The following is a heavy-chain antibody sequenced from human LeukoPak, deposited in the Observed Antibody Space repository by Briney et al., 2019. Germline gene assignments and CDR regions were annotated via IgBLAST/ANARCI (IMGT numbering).Heavy chain of an antibody. V-gene: IGHV3-7*04. D-gene: IGHD3-3*01. J-gene: IGHJ4*02. Sequence: GGSLRLSCAASGFIFSKSWMSWLRQTPEKGLEWVANIKEDGSGKYYVDSVKGRFTISRDNAKNSLYLQMNSLRAEDTAVYYCAKDDEGYYWGQGILVTVSS. CDR1: GFIFSKSW. CDR2: IKEDGSGK. CDR3: AKDDEGYY.